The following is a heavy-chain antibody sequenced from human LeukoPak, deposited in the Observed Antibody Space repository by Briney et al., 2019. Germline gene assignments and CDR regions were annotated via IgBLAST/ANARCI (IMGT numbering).Heavy chain of an antibody. CDR2: INPSGGST. CDR1: GYTFTGYY. J-gene: IGHJ4*02. CDR3: ARSLAGRYFDY. D-gene: IGHD6-19*01. Sequence: ASVKVSCKASGYTFTGYYMHWVRQAPGQGLEWMGIINPSGGSTSYAQKFQGRVTMTRDTSTSTVYMELSSLRSEDTAVYYCARSLAGRYFDYWGQGTLVTVSS. V-gene: IGHV1-46*01.